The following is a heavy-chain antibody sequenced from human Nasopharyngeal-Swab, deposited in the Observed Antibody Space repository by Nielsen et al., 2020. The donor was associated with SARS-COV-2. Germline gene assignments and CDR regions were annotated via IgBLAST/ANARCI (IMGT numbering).Heavy chain of an antibody. CDR3: ARDATGDEYFDY. CDR2: MNPKSGVT. Sequence: WVRQAPGQGLEWMGWMNPKSGVTSYAQKFQGRVTMTWDTSTSTAYMELSRLRSDDTAVYYRARDATGDEYFDYWGKGTLVTVSS. J-gene: IGHJ4*01. V-gene: IGHV1-2*02. D-gene: IGHD7-27*01.